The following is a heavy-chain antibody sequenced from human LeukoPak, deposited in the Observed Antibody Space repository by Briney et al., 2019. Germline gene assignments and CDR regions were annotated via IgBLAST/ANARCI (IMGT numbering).Heavy chain of an antibody. D-gene: IGHD3-9*01. J-gene: IGHJ4*02. CDR3: AREQSPNYDILTGYLDY. CDR2: ISSSGSTI. CDR1: GFTFDDYV. Sequence: PGGSLRLSCAASGFTFDDYVMHWVRQAPGKGLEWVSYISSSGSTIYYADSVKGRFTISRDNAKNSLYLQMNSLRAEDTAVYYCAREQSPNYDILTGYLDYWGQGTLVTVSS. V-gene: IGHV3-48*03.